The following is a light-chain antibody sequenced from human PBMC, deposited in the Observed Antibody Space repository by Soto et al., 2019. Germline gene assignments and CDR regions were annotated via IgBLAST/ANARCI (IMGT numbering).Light chain of an antibody. CDR3: QQYFHHAT. CDR2: KAA. J-gene: IGKJ1*01. Sequence: DIQMTQSPSTLSASIGDSVTITCRASETVRRRVAWYQPTPGQAPKILINKAAELEGGVPPRYSGSGSGTEFTLTISSLQPDDFATYYCQQYFHHATVGQGTKVDSK. V-gene: IGKV1-5*03. CDR1: ETVRRR.